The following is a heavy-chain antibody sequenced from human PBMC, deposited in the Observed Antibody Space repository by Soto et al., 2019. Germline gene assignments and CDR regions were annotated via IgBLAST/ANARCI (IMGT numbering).Heavy chain of an antibody. Sequence: SVKVSCKASGYSLTDYYIHWVRQAPGQGLEWMGWINPNTGGRNYARKFQDRVTMTRDTSISTAYMELNRLIYDDAAIYYCTRTPGYGGFYGMDVWGQGTTVTV. J-gene: IGHJ6*02. CDR2: INPNTGGR. D-gene: IGHD4-17*01. CDR1: GYSLTDYY. CDR3: TRTPGYGGFYGMDV. V-gene: IGHV1-2*02.